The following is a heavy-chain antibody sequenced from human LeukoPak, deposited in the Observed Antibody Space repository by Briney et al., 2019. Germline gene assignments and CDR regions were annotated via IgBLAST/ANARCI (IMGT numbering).Heavy chain of an antibody. CDR2: IRYDGSNK. D-gene: IGHD6-19*01. CDR1: GFTFSSYS. V-gene: IGHV3-30*02. J-gene: IGHJ4*02. CDR3: AKDYAYSLYSSGWPCGGDY. Sequence: GGSLRLSCAASGFTFSSYSMNWVRQAPGKGLEWVAFIRYDGSNKYYADSVKGRFTISRDNSKNTLYLQMNSLRAEDTAVYYCAKDYAYSLYSSGWPCGGDYWGQGTLVTVSS.